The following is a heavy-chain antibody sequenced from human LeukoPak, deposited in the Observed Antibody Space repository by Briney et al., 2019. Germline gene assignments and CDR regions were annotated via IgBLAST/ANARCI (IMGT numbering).Heavy chain of an antibody. Sequence: SETLSLTCSVSGASIRSSTHYWAWPRQAPGTGLEWVASIFYSGDTYYNPSIRSRLTIAVNTSKNQFSLNLASVTASDTGTYFCSRRGTTSSIGWFDPWGQGSPVSVSS. D-gene: IGHD6-13*01. V-gene: IGHV4-39*01. CDR3: SRRGTTSSIGWFDP. J-gene: IGHJ5*02. CDR2: IFYSGDT. CDR1: GASIRSSTHY.